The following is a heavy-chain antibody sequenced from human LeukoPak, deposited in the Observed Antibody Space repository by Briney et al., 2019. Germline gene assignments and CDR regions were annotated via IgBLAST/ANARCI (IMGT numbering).Heavy chain of an antibody. CDR3: ASTSGSYRFDP. CDR2: IGTSSTTI. D-gene: IGHD1-26*01. J-gene: IGHJ5*02. Sequence: GGSLRLSCAASGFTFSSYTMNWVRQPPGKGLEWGSSIGTSSTTIYYADSVKGRFTISRDNAKNTLYLQMNSLRAEDMAVYYCASTSGSYRFDPWGQGTLVTVSS. CDR1: GFTFSSYT. V-gene: IGHV3-48*01.